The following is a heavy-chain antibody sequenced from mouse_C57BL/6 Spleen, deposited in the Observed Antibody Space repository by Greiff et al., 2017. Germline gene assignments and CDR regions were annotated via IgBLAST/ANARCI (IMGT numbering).Heavy chain of an antibody. J-gene: IGHJ4*01. CDR2: ISSGSSTI. CDR1: GFTFSDYG. CDR3: ARDAMDY. V-gene: IGHV5-17*01. Sequence: EVMLVESGGGLVKPGGSLKLSCAASGFTFSDYGMHWVRQAPEKGLEWVAYISSGSSTIYYADNVQGRFTISRDNANNTLFLQMTSLKSEDTAMYFCARDAMDYWGQGTSVTVSS.